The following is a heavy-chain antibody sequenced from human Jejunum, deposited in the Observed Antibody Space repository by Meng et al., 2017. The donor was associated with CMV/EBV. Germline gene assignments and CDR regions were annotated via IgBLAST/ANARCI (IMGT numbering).Heavy chain of an antibody. CDR1: FTSYA. J-gene: IGHJ4*02. V-gene: IGHV3-23*01. D-gene: IGHD3-22*01. CDR3: AKDPDSSGYFYLVTEYFDY. Sequence: FTSYAMTWVRRAPGKGLEWVASISVTGGSIYYADSVKGRFTISRDNSKNTLYLQMDSLRAEDTAVYYCAKDPDSSGYFYLVTEYFDYWGQGTLVTVSS. CDR2: ISVTGGSI.